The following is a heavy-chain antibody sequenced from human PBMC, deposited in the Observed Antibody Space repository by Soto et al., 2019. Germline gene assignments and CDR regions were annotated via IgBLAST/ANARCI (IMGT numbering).Heavy chain of an antibody. D-gene: IGHD3-9*01. V-gene: IGHV1-69*01. CDR1: GGTPSNSA. J-gene: IGHJ6*02. Sequence: QVHLLLQSGAEVKKPGSSVKVSCKASGGTPSNSAISWVRQAPGQGLEWMGGIIPFFATPNYAQRFQGRVTITADEFPNTDTSSMELSGLTFDDTAVYYCARENRGLTGYQSLDLWGQGTTVIVSS. CDR2: IIPFFATP. CDR3: ARENRGLTGYQSLDL.